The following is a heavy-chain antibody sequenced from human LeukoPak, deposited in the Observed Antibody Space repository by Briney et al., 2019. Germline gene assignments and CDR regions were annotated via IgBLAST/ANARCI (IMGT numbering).Heavy chain of an antibody. CDR2: INPNSGGT. D-gene: IGHD6-19*01. V-gene: IGHV1-2*02. Sequence: ASVKVSFKASGYTFTGYYMHWVRQAPGQGLEWMGWINPNSGGTNYAQKFQGRVTMTRDTSISTAYMELSRLRSDDTAVYYCARVHHKSEQWLVGFDYWGQGTLVTVSS. J-gene: IGHJ4*02. CDR1: GYTFTGYY. CDR3: ARVHHKSEQWLVGFDY.